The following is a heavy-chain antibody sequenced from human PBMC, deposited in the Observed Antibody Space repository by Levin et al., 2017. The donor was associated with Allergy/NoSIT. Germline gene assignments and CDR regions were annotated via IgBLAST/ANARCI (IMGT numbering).Heavy chain of an antibody. Sequence: PGGSLRLSCTASGFTFGDYGVSWVRQAPGKGLEWVGFIRSKTYTGTTEYGASVKGRFSISRDDSKSIAYLQMNSLRSEDTAVYYFGRDIYTSRYFGMDVWGQGTRVTVSS. CDR1: GFTFGDYG. D-gene: IGHD3-9*01. J-gene: IGHJ6*02. V-gene: IGHV3-49*04. CDR3: GRDIYTSRYFGMDV. CDR2: IRSKTYTGTT.